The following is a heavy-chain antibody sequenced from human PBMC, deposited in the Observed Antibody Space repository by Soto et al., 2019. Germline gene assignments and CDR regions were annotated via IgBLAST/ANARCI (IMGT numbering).Heavy chain of an antibody. V-gene: IGHV1-69*01. CDR2: IIPMLGIA. D-gene: IGHD3-22*01. J-gene: IGHJ6*02. CDR1: GGSFSDYA. Sequence: QVQLVQSGAEVKKPGSSVKVSCQASGGSFSDYAISWVRQAPGQGLEWMGGIIPMLGIADNEQKFQGRVIITADEYTSTVYVELSSMRSEDTAVYYCARDGDYYDSSGFQRDYHYYGMDVWGQGTTVTVAS. CDR3: ARDGDYYDSSGFQRDYHYYGMDV.